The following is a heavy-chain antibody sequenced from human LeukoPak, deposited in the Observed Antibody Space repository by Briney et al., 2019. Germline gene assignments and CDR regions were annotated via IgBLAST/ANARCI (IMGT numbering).Heavy chain of an antibody. CDR3: ANLDYYGMDV. J-gene: IGHJ6*02. V-gene: IGHV4-30-2*01. CDR1: GGSVNSGGFS. Sequence: SQTLSLTCAVSGGSVNSGGFSWSWIRQPPGKGLEWIGEINHSGSTNYNPSLKSRVTISVDTSKNQFSLKLSSVTAADTAVYYCANLDYYGMDVWGQGTTVTVSS. D-gene: IGHD1-1*01. CDR2: INHSGST.